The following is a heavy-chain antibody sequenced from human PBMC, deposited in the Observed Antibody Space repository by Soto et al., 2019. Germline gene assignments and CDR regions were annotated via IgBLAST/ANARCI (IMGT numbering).Heavy chain of an antibody. J-gene: IGHJ4*02. CDR3: ATVPPRIVVVLAEFPT. CDR1: GTSISSSYW. D-gene: IGHD2-21*01. V-gene: IGHV4-4*02. Sequence: QVQLKQSGPGLVRPSGTLSLTCRVSGTSISSSYWWAWVRQSPGKGLEWIGEIYHNGITKYNPSLXSXVXMXXDTSNNQFSLKLTSVTAADTAVYYCATVPPRIVVVLAEFPTWGQGTLVTVSS. CDR2: IYHNGIT.